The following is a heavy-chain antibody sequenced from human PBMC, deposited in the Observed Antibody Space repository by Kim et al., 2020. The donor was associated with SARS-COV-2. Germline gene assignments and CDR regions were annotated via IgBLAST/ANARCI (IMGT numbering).Heavy chain of an antibody. J-gene: IGHJ5*02. CDR2: IIPIFGTA. Sequence: SVKVSCKASGGTFSSYAISWVRQAPGQGLEWMGGIIPIFGTANYAQKFQGRVTITADESTSTAYMELSSLRSEDTAVYYCARDYSYDILTGYYMGGSGWFDPWGQGTLVTVSS. V-gene: IGHV1-69*13. CDR3: ARDYSYDILTGYYMGGSGWFDP. D-gene: IGHD3-9*01. CDR1: GGTFSSYA.